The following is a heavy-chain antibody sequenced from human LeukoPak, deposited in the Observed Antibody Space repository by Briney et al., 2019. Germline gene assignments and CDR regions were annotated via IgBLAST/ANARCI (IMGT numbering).Heavy chain of an antibody. Sequence: PSETLSLTCAVYGGSFSGYYWSWIRQPPGKGLEWIGEINHSGSTNYNPSLKSRVTISVDTSKNQFSLKLSSVTAADTAVYYCARHCLDYGDYSRWFDPWGQGTLVTVSS. CDR3: ARHCLDYGDYSRWFDP. CDR1: GGSFSGYY. D-gene: IGHD4-17*01. CDR2: INHSGST. J-gene: IGHJ5*02. V-gene: IGHV4-34*01.